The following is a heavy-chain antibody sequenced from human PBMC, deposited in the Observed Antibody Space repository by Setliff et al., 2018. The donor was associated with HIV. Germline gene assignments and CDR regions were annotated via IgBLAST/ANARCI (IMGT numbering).Heavy chain of an antibody. CDR3: ARVEMGAFDY. CDR1: GDFISSDYY. J-gene: IGHJ4*02. CDR2: IYYSGST. V-gene: IGHV4-59*01. D-gene: IGHD1-1*01. Sequence: SETLSLTCTVSGDFISSDYYWGWIRQVPGKGLEWIGYIYYSGSTNYNPSLKSRVTISVDTSKNQFSLKLSSVTAADTAVYYCARVEMGAFDYWGQGTLVTVSS.